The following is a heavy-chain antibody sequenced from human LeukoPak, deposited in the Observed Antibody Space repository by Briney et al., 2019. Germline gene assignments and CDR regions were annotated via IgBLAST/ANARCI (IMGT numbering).Heavy chain of an antibody. CDR2: ITWNSGSI. D-gene: IGHD2-21*01. J-gene: IGHJ4*02. CDR3: ARDHKYCGGDCYDY. Sequence: GGSLRLSCAASGFTFDDYVMHWVRQAPGKGLEWVSGITWNSGSIGYADSVKGRFTISRDNAKNSLYLQMNSLRAEDTAVYYCARDHKYCGGDCYDYWGQGTLVTVSS. V-gene: IGHV3-9*01. CDR1: GFTFDDYV.